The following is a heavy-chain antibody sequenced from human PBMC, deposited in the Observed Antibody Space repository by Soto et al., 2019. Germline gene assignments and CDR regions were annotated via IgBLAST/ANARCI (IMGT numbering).Heavy chain of an antibody. CDR2: IIPIFGTA. V-gene: IGHV1-69*13. D-gene: IGHD3-22*01. CDR3: ASRGLRAYDSSGYFPLGLSRHYYYYGMDV. Sequence: ASVKVSCKASGGTFSSYAISWVRQAPGQGLEWMGGIIPIFGTANYAQKFQGRVTITADESTSTAYMELSSLRSEDTAVYYCASRGLRAYDSSGYFPLGLSRHYYYYGMDVWGQGTTVTVSS. J-gene: IGHJ6*02. CDR1: GGTFSSYA.